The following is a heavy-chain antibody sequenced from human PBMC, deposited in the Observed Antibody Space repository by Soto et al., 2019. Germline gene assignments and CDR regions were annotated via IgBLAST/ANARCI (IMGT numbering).Heavy chain of an antibody. CDR3: AGSMHYDYVLFRLRRTYWFDP. V-gene: IGHV4-39*01. J-gene: IGHJ5*02. Sequence: PSETLSLTCTVSGGSISSSSYYWGWIRQPPGKGLEWIGSIYYSGSTYYNPSLKSRVTISVDTSENQFSLKLSSVTAADTAVYYCAGSMHYDYVLFRLRRTYWFDPWGQGTLVTVSS. CDR1: GGSISSSSYY. D-gene: IGHD3-16*01. CDR2: IYYSGST.